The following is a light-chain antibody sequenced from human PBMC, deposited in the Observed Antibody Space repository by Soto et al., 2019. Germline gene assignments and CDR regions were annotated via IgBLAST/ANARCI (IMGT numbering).Light chain of an antibody. CDR3: TSSTTSTTWV. Sequence: QSALTQPASVSGSPGQSITISCTGTSSDVGAYNYVSWYQQYPGKVPKLMISEVSNRPSGVSNRFSGSKSGNTASLTISGLQAEDEANYYCTSSTTSTTWVFGGGTKLTVL. J-gene: IGLJ3*02. V-gene: IGLV2-14*01. CDR2: EVS. CDR1: SSDVGAYNY.